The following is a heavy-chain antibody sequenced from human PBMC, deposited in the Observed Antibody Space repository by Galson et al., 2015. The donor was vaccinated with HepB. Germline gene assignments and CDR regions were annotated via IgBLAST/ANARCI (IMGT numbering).Heavy chain of an antibody. J-gene: IGHJ6*02. Sequence: SVKVSCKASGDTFSSTGISWVRQAPGQGLEWMGRIILIVGLAKYGQNFQVRVTITADTSTNTGYMGLSSLRSDDTAVYYCAVENNYDYGMDVWGQGTMVIVSS. CDR1: GDTFSSTG. CDR2: IILIVGLA. V-gene: IGHV1-69*04. CDR3: AVENNYDYGMDV. D-gene: IGHD1/OR15-1a*01.